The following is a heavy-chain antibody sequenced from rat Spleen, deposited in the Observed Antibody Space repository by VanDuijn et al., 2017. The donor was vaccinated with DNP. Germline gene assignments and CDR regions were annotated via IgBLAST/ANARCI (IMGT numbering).Heavy chain of an antibody. Sequence: EVQLVESGGGLVQPGRSMKLSCAASGLTFSNYYMAWVRQAPTKGLEWVASISIGGRNTYYRDSVKGRFTISRDNAKSTLYLQMDSLRSEETATYYCASSMGSYYPYCFDYWGQGVMVTVSS. J-gene: IGHJ2*01. V-gene: IGHV5S11*01. CDR2: ISIGGRNT. D-gene: IGHD1-12*02. CDR3: ASSMGSYYPYCFDY. CDR1: GLTFSNYY.